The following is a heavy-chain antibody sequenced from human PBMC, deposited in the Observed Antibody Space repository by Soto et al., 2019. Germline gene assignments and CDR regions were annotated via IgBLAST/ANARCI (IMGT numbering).Heavy chain of an antibody. CDR3: ATSPRFAFDF. J-gene: IGHJ3*01. V-gene: IGHV4-61*01. Sequence: QVQLQESGPGLVKPSETLSLICTVSGGSVSGDKNYWSWIRQSPGKGLAWIGYISYSGATNYNPSLKSRLTISVDRSKNQFALKLSSVTASDTALYYCATSPRFAFDFWGQGTTVIVSS. D-gene: IGHD3-16*01. CDR1: GGSVSGDKNY. CDR2: ISYSGAT.